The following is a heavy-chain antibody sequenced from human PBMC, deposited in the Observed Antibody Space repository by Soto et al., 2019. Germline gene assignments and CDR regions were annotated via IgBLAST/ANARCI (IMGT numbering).Heavy chain of an antibody. J-gene: IGHJ4*02. D-gene: IGHD6-19*01. CDR1: GGSISSSSYY. CDR2: IYYSGST. CDR3: ARQSGLVRGGFDY. Sequence: QLQLQESGPGLVKPSETLSLTCTVSGGSISSSSYYWGWIRQPPGKGLEWIGSIYYSGSTYYNPSLKSRVTISVDTSKNQFSLKLSSVTAADTAVYYCARQSGLVRGGFDYWGQGTLVTVSS. V-gene: IGHV4-39*01.